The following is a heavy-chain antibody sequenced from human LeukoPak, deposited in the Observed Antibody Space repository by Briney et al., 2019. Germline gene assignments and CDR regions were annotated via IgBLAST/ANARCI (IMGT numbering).Heavy chain of an antibody. D-gene: IGHD2-15*01. CDR1: GYTFTGYY. V-gene: IGHV1-2*02. CDR3: ARNCSGGSCYGFDY. Sequence: ASVTVSCKASGYTFTGYYMHWVRQAPGQGLEWMGWINPNSGGTNYAQKFQGRVTITRDTSASTAYMELSSLRSEDTAVYYCARNCSGGSCYGFDYWGQGTLVTVSS. CDR2: INPNSGGT. J-gene: IGHJ4*02.